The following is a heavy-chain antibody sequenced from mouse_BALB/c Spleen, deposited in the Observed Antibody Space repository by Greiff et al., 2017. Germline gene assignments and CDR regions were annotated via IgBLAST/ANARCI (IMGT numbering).Heavy chain of an antibody. V-gene: IGHV1-9*01. CDR2: ILPGSGST. D-gene: IGHD2-4*01. J-gene: IGHJ4*01. CDR3: AREEDYDVGAMDY. Sequence: VQLQQSGAELMKPGASVKISCKATGYTFSSYWIEWVKQRPGHGLEWIGEILPGSGSTNYNEKFKGKATFTADTSSNTAYMQLSSLTSEDSAVYYCAREEDYDVGAMDYWGQGTSVTVSS. CDR1: GYTFSSYW.